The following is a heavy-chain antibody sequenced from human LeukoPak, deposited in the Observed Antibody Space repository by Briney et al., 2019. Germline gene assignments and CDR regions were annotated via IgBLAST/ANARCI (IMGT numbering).Heavy chain of an antibody. CDR2: ISSSCSTI. CDR3: ARDPATVTTDPGYMDV. CDR1: GFTFSSYE. V-gene: IGHV3-48*03. Sequence: GGSLRLSCAASGFTFSSYEMNWVRQAPGKGLEWVSYISSSCSTIYYADSVKGRFTISRPNAKNSLYLKMNSLRAEDTAVYYCARDPATVTTDPGYMDVWGKGTTVTVSS. D-gene: IGHD4-11*01. J-gene: IGHJ6*03.